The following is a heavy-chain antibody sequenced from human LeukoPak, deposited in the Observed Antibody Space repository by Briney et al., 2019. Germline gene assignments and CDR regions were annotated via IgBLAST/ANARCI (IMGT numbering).Heavy chain of an antibody. D-gene: IGHD5-24*01. Sequence: SETLSLTCTVSGGSISSYYWSWIRQPPGKGLEWIGYIYYSGSTNYNPSLKSRVTISVDTSKNQFSLKLSAVTAADTAVYYCARLGRDGYNYKYYFDYWGQGTLVTVSS. J-gene: IGHJ4*02. CDR3: ARLGRDGYNYKYYFDY. V-gene: IGHV4-59*01. CDR2: IYYSGST. CDR1: GGSISSYY.